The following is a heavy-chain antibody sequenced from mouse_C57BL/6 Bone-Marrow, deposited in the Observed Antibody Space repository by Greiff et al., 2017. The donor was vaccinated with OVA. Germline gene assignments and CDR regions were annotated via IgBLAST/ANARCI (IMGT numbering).Heavy chain of an antibody. Sequence: QVQLQQPGAELVKPGASVKLSCKASGYTFTSYWMHWVKQRPGQGLEWIGMIHPNSGSTNYNEKFKSKATLTVDKSSSTAYMQLSSLTSEDSAVYYCARRGVATGWYFDVWGTGTTVTVSS. CDR1: GYTFTSYW. J-gene: IGHJ1*03. V-gene: IGHV1-64*01. D-gene: IGHD1-1*01. CDR3: ARRGVATGWYFDV. CDR2: IHPNSGST.